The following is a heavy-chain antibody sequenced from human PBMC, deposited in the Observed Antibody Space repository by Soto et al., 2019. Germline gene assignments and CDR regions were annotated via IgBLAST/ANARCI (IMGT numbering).Heavy chain of an antibody. CDR3: ANTPYSWNGADAFDI. CDR1: GFTLSSYG. J-gene: IGHJ3*02. CDR2: ISYDGSNK. Sequence: QVQLVESGGGVVQPGRSLRLSCAASGFTLSSYGMHWVRQAPGKGLEWVAVISYDGSNKYYADSVKDRFTISRDNSKNTLYLQMNSLRAEDTAVYYCANTPYSWNGADAFDIWGQGTLVTVSS. V-gene: IGHV3-30*18. D-gene: IGHD1-1*01.